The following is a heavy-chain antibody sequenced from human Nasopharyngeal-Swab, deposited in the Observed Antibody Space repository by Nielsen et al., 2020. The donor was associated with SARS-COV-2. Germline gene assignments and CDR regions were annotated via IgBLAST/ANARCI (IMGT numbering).Heavy chain of an antibody. CDR3: ARGQGPRHYYDSSGYYYDVLGRGYYFDY. J-gene: IGHJ4*02. Sequence: RQAPGKGLEWIGEINHSGSTSYNPSLKSRVTISADTSKNQFSLKLSSVTAADTAVYYCARGQGPRHYYDSSGYYYDVLGRGYYFDYWGQGTLVTVSS. CDR2: INHSGST. D-gene: IGHD3-22*01. V-gene: IGHV4-34*01.